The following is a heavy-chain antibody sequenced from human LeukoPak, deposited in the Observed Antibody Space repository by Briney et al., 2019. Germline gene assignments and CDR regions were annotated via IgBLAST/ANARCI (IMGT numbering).Heavy chain of an antibody. J-gene: IGHJ4*02. D-gene: IGHD4-17*01. V-gene: IGHV1-24*01. CDR3: ATEIVGYGDVHYFDS. CDR2: FNPEDAET. Sequence: ASVKVSCKVSGYTLTEISMHWVRQAPGQGLEWTGGFNPEDAETIYARSFQGRLTVTEDTSTDTAYMELSSLRSEDTAMYYCATEIVGYGDVHYFDSWGQGTLVTVSS. CDR1: GYTLTEIS.